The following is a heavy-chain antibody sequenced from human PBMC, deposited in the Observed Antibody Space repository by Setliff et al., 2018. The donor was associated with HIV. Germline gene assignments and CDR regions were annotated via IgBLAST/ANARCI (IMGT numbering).Heavy chain of an antibody. CDR1: GGTFSSYA. J-gene: IGHJ6*02. CDR2: IIPILGIA. Sequence: SVKVSCKASGGTFSSYAISWVRQAPGQGLEWMGGIIPILGIANYAQKFQGRVTITADKSTSTAYMELSSLRSEDTAVYYCAREDTAMVTPYYYYYGMDVWGQGTMVTVSS. D-gene: IGHD5-18*01. V-gene: IGHV1-69*10. CDR3: AREDTAMVTPYYYYYGMDV.